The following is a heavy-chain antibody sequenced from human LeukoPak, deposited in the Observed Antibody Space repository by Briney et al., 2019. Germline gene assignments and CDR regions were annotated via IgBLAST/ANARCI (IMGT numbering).Heavy chain of an antibody. CDR1: GFTFSSYA. D-gene: IGHD3-10*01. J-gene: IGHJ3*02. V-gene: IGHV3-30*04. Sequence: GGSLRLSCAASGFTFSSYAMHWVRQAPGKGLEWVAVISYDGSNKYYADSVKGRFTISRDNSKNTLYLQMNSLRPEDTAVFYCARGGGGLLWFGELSIWGQGTMVTVSS. CDR2: ISYDGSNK. CDR3: ARGGGGLLWFGELSI.